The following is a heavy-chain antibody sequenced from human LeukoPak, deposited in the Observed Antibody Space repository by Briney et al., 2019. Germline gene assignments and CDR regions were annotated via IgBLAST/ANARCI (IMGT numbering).Heavy chain of an antibody. J-gene: IGHJ4*02. CDR1: GFTFSSYA. D-gene: IGHD3-3*01. CDR2: ISGSGGST. V-gene: IGHV3-23*01. Sequence: PGGSLRLSCAASGFTFSSYAMSWVRQAPGKGLEWVSAISGSGGSTYYADSVKGRFTISRVNSKNTLYLQMNSLRAEDTAVYYCAKDLGVDFWSGQDFDYWGQGTLVTVSS. CDR3: AKDLGVDFWSGQDFDY.